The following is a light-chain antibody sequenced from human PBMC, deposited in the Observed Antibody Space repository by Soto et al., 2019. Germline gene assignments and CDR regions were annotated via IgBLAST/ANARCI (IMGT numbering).Light chain of an antibody. V-gene: IGKV3-15*01. CDR1: QSVSSN. J-gene: IGKJ1*01. CDR2: GAS. Sequence: EIVMTQSPATLSVSPGERATLSCRASQSVSSNLAWYQQKPGQAPRLLIYGASTRATGNPARFSGSGSGTEFTLTISRLEPEDFAVYYCQQYGSSGTFGQGTKVDIK. CDR3: QQYGSSGT.